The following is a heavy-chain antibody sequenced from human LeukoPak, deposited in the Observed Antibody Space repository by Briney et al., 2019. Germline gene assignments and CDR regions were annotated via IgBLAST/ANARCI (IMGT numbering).Heavy chain of an antibody. D-gene: IGHD2-2*01. CDR2: IYTSGST. J-gene: IGHJ6*03. Sequence: KPSETLSLTCTVSGGSISSDYWSWSRQPAGKGLEWIGHIYTSGSTNYNPSLTGRVPMSLDTSKNQFSLKLASVTAADTAVYYCARVGLSSRGYYYYMDVWGRGTTVSVSS. CDR1: GGSISSDY. V-gene: IGHV4-4*07. CDR3: ARVGLSSRGYYYYMDV.